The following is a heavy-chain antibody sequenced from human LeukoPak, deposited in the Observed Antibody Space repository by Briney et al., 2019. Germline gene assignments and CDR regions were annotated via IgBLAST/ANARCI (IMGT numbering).Heavy chain of an antibody. CDR2: ISGSGGST. Sequence: PGGSLRLSCAASGFTFSSYAMSWVRQAPGKGLEWVSTISGSGGSTYYADSVKGRFTISRDNSKNTLYLQMISLRAEDTAVYYCARDPYGDYRFGYWGQGTLVTVSS. V-gene: IGHV3-23*01. J-gene: IGHJ4*02. D-gene: IGHD4-17*01. CDR3: ARDPYGDYRFGY. CDR1: GFTFSSYA.